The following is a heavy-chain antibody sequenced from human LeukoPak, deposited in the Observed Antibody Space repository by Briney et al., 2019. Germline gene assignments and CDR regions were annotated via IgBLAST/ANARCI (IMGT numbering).Heavy chain of an antibody. D-gene: IGHD2-21*02. CDR2: IYYSGIT. J-gene: IGHJ3*02. CDR1: GGSISSGGYY. V-gene: IGHV4-31*03. Sequence: SETLSLTCTVSGGSISSGGYYWSWIRQHPGKGLEWIGYIYYSGITYYNPSLKSRVTISVDTSKNQFSLKLSSVTAADTAVYYCARAVVTASDAFDIWGQGTMGTVS. CDR3: ARAVVTASDAFDI.